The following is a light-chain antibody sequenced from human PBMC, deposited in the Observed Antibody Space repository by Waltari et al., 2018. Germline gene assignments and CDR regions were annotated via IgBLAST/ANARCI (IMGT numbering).Light chain of an antibody. V-gene: IGKV3-15*01. CDR2: GAS. CDR1: QSVSSN. J-gene: IGKJ1*01. Sequence: EIVMTQSPATLSVSPGERATLSCRASQSVSSNLVWYQQRPGQAPRLLMYGASTRATGIPASFSGSGSGTEFTLTISNLQSEDFAVYYCQQYNNWPPGTFGQGTKVEIK. CDR3: QQYNNWPPGT.